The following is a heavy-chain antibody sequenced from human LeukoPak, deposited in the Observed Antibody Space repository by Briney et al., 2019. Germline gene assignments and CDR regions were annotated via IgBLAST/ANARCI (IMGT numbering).Heavy chain of an antibody. Sequence: SETLSLTCTVSGGSISSSSYYWGWIRQPPGKGLEWIGSIYYSGSTYYNPSLESRVTISVDTSKNQFSLKLSSVTAADTAVYYCARFERWTVGVAADWFDPWGQGTLVTVSS. J-gene: IGHJ5*02. CDR1: GGSISSSSYY. CDR2: IYYSGST. D-gene: IGHD2-15*01. V-gene: IGHV4-39*01. CDR3: ARFERWTVGVAADWFDP.